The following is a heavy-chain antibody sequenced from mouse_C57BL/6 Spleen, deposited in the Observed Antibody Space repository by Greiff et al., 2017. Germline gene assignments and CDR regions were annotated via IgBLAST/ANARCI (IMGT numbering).Heavy chain of an antibody. Sequence: EVQLQPSVAELVRPGASVKLSCTASGFNIKNTYMHWVKQRPEQGLEWIGRIDPANGNTKYAPKFQGKDTITADTSSNTAYLQLRSLKSEDTAIYYCARYGATTPHVDYWGQGTTLTVSS. D-gene: IGHD5-5*01. CDR1: GFNIKNTY. CDR2: IDPANGNT. CDR3: ARYGATTPHVDY. J-gene: IGHJ2*01. V-gene: IGHV14-3*01.